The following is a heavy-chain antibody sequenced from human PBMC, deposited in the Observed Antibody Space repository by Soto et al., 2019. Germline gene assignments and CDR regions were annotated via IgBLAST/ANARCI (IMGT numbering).Heavy chain of an antibody. D-gene: IGHD3-22*01. Sequence: WGSLRLSCAASGFTFSSYGMHWVRQAPGKGLEWVAVISYDGSNKYYADSVKGRFTISRDNSKNTLYLQMNSLRAEDTAVYYYAKVHMVITIAWDAFDIWGQGTMVTVSS. CDR2: ISYDGSNK. J-gene: IGHJ3*02. V-gene: IGHV3-30*18. CDR3: AKVHMVITIAWDAFDI. CDR1: GFTFSSYG.